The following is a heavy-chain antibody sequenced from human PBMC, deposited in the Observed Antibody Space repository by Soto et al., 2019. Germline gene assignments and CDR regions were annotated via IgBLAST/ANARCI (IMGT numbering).Heavy chain of an antibody. D-gene: IGHD1-26*01. V-gene: IGHV3-30*03. CDR1: GFLFGNFG. Sequence: QVQLVESGGGVVQPGRSLRLSCAASGFLFGNFGMHWVRRAPGEGLEWVATISGDGDDKYYPDSMKGRFTISRDNFNNTLYLQPNSVRPEDTAVYHCVRGASTAHQRLDSWGQGALVTVSS. CDR2: ISGDGDDK. J-gene: IGHJ4*02. CDR3: VRGASTAHQRLDS.